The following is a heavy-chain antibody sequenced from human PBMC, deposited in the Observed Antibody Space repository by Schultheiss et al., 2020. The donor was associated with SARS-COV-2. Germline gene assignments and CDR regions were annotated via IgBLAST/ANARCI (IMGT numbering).Heavy chain of an antibody. CDR2: ISGSGGST. D-gene: IGHD5-12*01. CDR1: GFTFSLYA. Sequence: GGSLRLSCAASGFTFSLYAMSWVRQAPGKGLEWVSAISGSGGSTYYADSVKGRFTISRDNSKNTLYLQMNSLRAEDTAVYYCAKDLRVATIGPLAEVGYWGQGTLVTVSS. J-gene: IGHJ4*02. V-gene: IGHV3-23*01. CDR3: AKDLRVATIGPLAEVGY.